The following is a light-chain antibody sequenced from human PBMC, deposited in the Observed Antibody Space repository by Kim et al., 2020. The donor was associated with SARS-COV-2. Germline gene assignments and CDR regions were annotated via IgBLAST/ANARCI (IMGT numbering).Light chain of an antibody. J-gene: IGKJ1*01. CDR2: SAS. CDR3: QKYDAAPWT. V-gene: IGKV1-27*01. Sequence: DIQMTQSPSSLSASVGDRVTITCRASQGISTSLAWYQQKPGKVPKVLIYSASALQSGVPSRFSGSGSGTDFTLTISSLQPEDVATYYCQKYDAAPWTFGHGTKVDFK. CDR1: QGISTS.